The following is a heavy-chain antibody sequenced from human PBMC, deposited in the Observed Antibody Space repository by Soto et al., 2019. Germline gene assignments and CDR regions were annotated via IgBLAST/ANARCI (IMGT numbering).Heavy chain of an antibody. CDR3: AREGLHYDILTGYLWYFDY. D-gene: IGHD3-9*01. V-gene: IGHV3-33*01. CDR2: IWYDGSNK. Sequence: PGGSLRLSCAASGFTFSSYGMHWVRQAPGKGLEWVAVIWYDGSNKYYADSVKGRFTISGDNSKNTLYLQMNSLRAEDTAVYYCAREGLHYDILTGYLWYFDYWGQGTLVTVSS. CDR1: GFTFSSYG. J-gene: IGHJ4*02.